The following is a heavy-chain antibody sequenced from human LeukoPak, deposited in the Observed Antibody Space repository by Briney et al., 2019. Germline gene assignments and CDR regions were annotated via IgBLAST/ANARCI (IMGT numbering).Heavy chain of an antibody. V-gene: IGHV4-34*01. CDR3: ARGRVVGVPPGWFDP. J-gene: IGHJ5*02. CDR2: INHSGST. CDR1: GGSFSGYY. D-gene: IGHD1-26*01. Sequence: PSETLSLTCAVYGGSFSGYYWSWIRQPPGKGLEWIGEINHSGSTDYNPSVKSRVIVSVDTSKKYFSLRLSSVTAADTAVYYCARGRVVGVPPGWFDPWGQGTLVTVSS.